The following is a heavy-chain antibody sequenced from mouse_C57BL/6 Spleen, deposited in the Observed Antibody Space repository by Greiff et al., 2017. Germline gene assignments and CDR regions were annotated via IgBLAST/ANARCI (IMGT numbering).Heavy chain of an antibody. J-gene: IGHJ1*03. Sequence: VQLQQSGPELVKPGASVKMSCKASGYTFTDYNMHWVKQSHGKSLEWIGYINPNNGGTSYNQKFKGKATLTVNKSSSTAYMELRSLTSEDSAVYYCAREGPYYYGSSWYFDVWGTGTTVTGSS. CDR1: GYTFTDYN. CDR2: INPNNGGT. V-gene: IGHV1-22*01. CDR3: AREGPYYYGSSWYFDV. D-gene: IGHD1-1*01.